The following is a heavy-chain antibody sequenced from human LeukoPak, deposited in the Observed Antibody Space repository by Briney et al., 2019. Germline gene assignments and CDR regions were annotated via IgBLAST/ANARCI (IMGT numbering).Heavy chain of an antibody. Sequence: SETLSLTCAVYAGSFSGYYWSWIRQPPGKGLEWIGEINHSGSTNYNPSLKSRVTISVDTSKNQFSLKLSSVTAADTAVYYCARRRLRYFDWLEGDYYYYYMDVWGKGTTVTISS. V-gene: IGHV4-34*01. D-gene: IGHD3-9*01. CDR3: ARRRLRYFDWLEGDYYYYYMDV. J-gene: IGHJ6*03. CDR2: INHSGST. CDR1: AGSFSGYY.